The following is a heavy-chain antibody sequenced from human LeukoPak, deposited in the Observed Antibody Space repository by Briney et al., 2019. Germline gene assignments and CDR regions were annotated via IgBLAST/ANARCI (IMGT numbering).Heavy chain of an antibody. CDR3: ATDRSRGSFDY. Sequence: SVKVSCKASGGTFSSYAISWVRQAPGQGLEWMGGIIPIFGTANYAQKFQGRVTMTEDTSTDTAYMELSSLRSEDTAVYYCATDRSRGSFDYWGQGTLVTVSS. CDR2: IIPIFGTA. J-gene: IGHJ4*02. D-gene: IGHD3-10*01. V-gene: IGHV1-69*06. CDR1: GGTFSSYA.